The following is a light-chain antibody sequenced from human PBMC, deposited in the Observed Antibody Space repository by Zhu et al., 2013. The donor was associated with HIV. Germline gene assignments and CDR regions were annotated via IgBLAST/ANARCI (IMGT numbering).Light chain of an antibody. CDR1: QSLLYSNGYNY. CDR3: VQGSQTPLT. Sequence: DIVMTQSPLSLFVTPGEPASISSRSSQSLLYSNGYNYLDWYLQKPGQSPQLLIYLGSNRASGVPDRFSGTGSGTDFTLKIRRVEAEDVGVYYCVQGSQTPLTFGQGTRLEIK. CDR2: LGS. J-gene: IGKJ5*01. V-gene: IGKV2-28*01.